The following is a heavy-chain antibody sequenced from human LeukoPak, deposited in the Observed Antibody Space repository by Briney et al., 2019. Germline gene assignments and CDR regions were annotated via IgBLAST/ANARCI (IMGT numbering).Heavy chain of an antibody. Sequence: SVKVPCKSSGGTFSSYAISWVRQAPGQGLEWMGEIIPIFGTANYAQKFQGRVTLTRDMSTSTDYLELSSLRSEDTAVYYCARDNSVRDEAWWFNPWGQGTLVTVSS. CDR2: IIPIFGTA. CDR1: GGTFSSYA. V-gene: IGHV1-69*05. D-gene: IGHD5-24*01. J-gene: IGHJ5*02. CDR3: ARDNSVRDEAWWFNP.